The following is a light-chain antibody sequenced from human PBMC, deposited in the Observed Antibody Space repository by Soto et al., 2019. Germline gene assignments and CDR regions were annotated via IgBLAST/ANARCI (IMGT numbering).Light chain of an antibody. CDR3: QSYATGLSVLYV. J-gene: IGLJ1*01. CDR1: SSNIGAGYD. V-gene: IGLV1-40*01. Sequence: QSVLTQPPSVSGAPGQRVTISCNGSSSNIGAGYDVHWYQQLPGTAPKLLIYGNNNRPSGVPDRFSGSKSGTSASLAVTGLQAEDEADYYCQSYATGLSVLYVFGTGTKVTVL. CDR2: GNN.